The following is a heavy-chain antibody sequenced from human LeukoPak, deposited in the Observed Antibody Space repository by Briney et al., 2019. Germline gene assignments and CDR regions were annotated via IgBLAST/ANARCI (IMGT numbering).Heavy chain of an antibody. D-gene: IGHD3-16*01. CDR2: ISGSGGST. Sequence: GGSLRLSCAASGFTFSSYSMNWVRQAPGKGLEWVSAISGSGGSTYYADSVKGRFTISRDNSKNTLYLQMNSLRAEDTAVYYCAARRITFGGVNPFDYWGQGTLVTVSS. J-gene: IGHJ4*02. V-gene: IGHV3-23*01. CDR1: GFTFSSYS. CDR3: AARRITFGGVNPFDY.